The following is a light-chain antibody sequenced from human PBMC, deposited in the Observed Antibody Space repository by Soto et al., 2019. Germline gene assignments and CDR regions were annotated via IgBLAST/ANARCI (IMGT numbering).Light chain of an antibody. V-gene: IGLV1-40*01. J-gene: IGLJ1*01. Sequence: QSVLTQPPSVSGAPGQRVTISCTGRSSNIGAGYDVHWYQQLPGTAPKLLIYANNNRPSGVPDRFSGSKSVTSASLAITGLQAEDEADYYCQSYDSSLSGSRVFGTGTKVTVL. CDR2: ANN. CDR1: SSNIGAGYD. CDR3: QSYDSSLSGSRV.